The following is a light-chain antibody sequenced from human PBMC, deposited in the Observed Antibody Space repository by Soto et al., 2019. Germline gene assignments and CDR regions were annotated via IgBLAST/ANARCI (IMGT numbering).Light chain of an antibody. V-gene: IGLV1-44*01. CDR2: TDS. J-gene: IGLJ2*01. Sequence: QPVLTQPPSASGTPGQVVTISCSGSSSNIGSNTVNWYQHLPGTAPKLLIYTDSLRPSGVPGRFTAFKSGTSASLAISGLQSEDEDEYYCVAWDDSLNGPLFGGGTKLTVL. CDR3: VAWDDSLNGPL. CDR1: SSNIGSNT.